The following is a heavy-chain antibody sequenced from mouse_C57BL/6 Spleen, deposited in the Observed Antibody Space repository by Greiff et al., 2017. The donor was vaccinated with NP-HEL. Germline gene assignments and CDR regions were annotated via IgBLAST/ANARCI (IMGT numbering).Heavy chain of an antibody. CDR2: INPGSGGT. D-gene: IGHD1-1*01. V-gene: IGHV1-54*01. J-gene: IGHJ2*01. CDR1: GYAFTNYL. Sequence: QVQLKQSGAELVRPGTSVKVSCKASGYAFTNYLIEWVKQRPGQGLEWIGVINPGSGGTNYNEKFKGKATLTADKSSSTAYMQLSSLTSEDSAVYFCARKDYGSLYWGQGTTLTVSS. CDR3: ARKDYGSLY.